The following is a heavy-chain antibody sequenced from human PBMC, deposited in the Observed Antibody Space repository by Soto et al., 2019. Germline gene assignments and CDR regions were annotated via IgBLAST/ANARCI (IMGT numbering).Heavy chain of an antibody. CDR3: ARMKLGPVLMVYDSWFDP. CDR2: MYYSGSA. D-gene: IGHD2-8*01. CDR1: GGSISSSTNY. J-gene: IGHJ5*02. V-gene: IGHV4-39*01. Sequence: SETLSLTCTVSGGSISSSTNYWGWIRQPPGKGLEWIGSMYYSGSAYYNPSLKSRVTISVDTSKNQFSLKLGSVTAADTAVYYCARMKLGPVLMVYDSWFDPWGQGTLVTVSS.